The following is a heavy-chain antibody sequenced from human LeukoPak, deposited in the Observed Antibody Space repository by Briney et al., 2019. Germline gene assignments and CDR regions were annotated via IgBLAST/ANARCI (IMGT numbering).Heavy chain of an antibody. CDR3: ARYCSGGSCYHTGAFDI. CDR2: IYYSGST. J-gene: IGHJ3*02. D-gene: IGHD2-15*01. V-gene: IGHV4-39*07. CDR1: GGSISSSSYY. Sequence: SETLSLTCTVSGGSISSSSYYWGWIRQPPGKGLEWIGSIYYSGSTNHNPSLKSRVTISVDTSKNQFSLKLSSVTAADTAVYYCARYCSGGSCYHTGAFDIWGQGTMVTVSS.